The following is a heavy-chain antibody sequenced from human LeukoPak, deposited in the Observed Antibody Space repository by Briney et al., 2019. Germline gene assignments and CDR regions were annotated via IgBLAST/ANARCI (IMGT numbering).Heavy chain of an antibody. D-gene: IGHD6-25*01. Sequence: KFQGRVTIARDTSASTAYMELSSLRSEDSAVYYCAREGSGWHGGLDYWGQGTLVTVSS. V-gene: IGHV1-3*01. J-gene: IGHJ4*02. CDR3: AREGSGWHGGLDY.